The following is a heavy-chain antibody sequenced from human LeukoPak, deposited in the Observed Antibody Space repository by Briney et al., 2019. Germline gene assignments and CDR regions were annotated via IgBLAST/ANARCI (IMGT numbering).Heavy chain of an antibody. V-gene: IGHV3-64*01. CDR3: ARTPRTIFGVVTPYYFDY. CDR2: ISSNGGST. CDR1: GFTFSSYA. D-gene: IGHD3-3*01. Sequence: GSLRLSCAASGFTFSSYAMHWVRQAPGKGLEYVSAISSNGGSTYYANSVKGRFTISRDNSKNTLYLQMGSLRAEDMAVYYCARTPRTIFGVVTPYYFDYWGQGTLVTVSS. J-gene: IGHJ4*02.